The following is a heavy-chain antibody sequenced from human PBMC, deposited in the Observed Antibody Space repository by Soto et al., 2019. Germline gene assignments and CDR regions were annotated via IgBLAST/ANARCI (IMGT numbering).Heavy chain of an antibody. CDR1: GFTFSSYG. V-gene: IGHV3-30*18. CDR3: AKSLPITMVRGVIFYGMDV. D-gene: IGHD3-10*01. J-gene: IGHJ6*02. CDR2: ISYDGSNK. Sequence: PGGSLRLSCAASGFTFSSYGMHWVRQAPGKGLEWVAVISYDGSNKYYADSVKGRFTISRDNSKNTLYLQMNSLRAEDTAVYYCAKSLPITMVRGVIFYGMDVWGQGTTVTVSS.